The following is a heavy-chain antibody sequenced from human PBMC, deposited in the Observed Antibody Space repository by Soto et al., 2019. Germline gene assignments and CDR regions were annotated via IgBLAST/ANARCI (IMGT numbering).Heavy chain of an antibody. Sequence: EVQLVESAGGLVQPGGSLRLSCAASGFPFISYGMTWVRQAPGKGLVWVSRINSDGSSIRYADSVKGRFTISRDNAKNTLYLQMNSLRAEDTAVYYCARVSIWFGELMDGMDVWGQGTTVTVSS. D-gene: IGHD3-10*01. CDR2: INSDGSSI. J-gene: IGHJ6*02. CDR1: GFPFISYG. CDR3: ARVSIWFGELMDGMDV. V-gene: IGHV3-74*01.